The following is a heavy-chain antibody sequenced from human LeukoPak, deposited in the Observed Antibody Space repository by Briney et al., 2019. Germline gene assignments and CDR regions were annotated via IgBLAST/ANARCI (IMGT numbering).Heavy chain of an antibody. V-gene: IGHV4-39*01. CDR3: ARHGFYDGSL. CDR2: ISYGGTT. CDR1: GGSISNGAYY. Sequence: SETLSLTCTVSGGSISNGAYYWGWIRQPPGKGLEWIGSISYGGTTYYNPSLQSRVTTSVDTSKNQFSLKLSSVTAADTAVYYCARHGFYDGSLWGQGTLVTVSS. D-gene: IGHD3-22*01. J-gene: IGHJ4*02.